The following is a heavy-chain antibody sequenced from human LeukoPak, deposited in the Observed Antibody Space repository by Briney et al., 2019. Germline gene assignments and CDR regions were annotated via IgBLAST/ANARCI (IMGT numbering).Heavy chain of an antibody. D-gene: IGHD5-18*01. V-gene: IGHV3-21*03. Sequence: GGSLRLSCAAPGFSFSTYSMNWVRQAPGKGLEWVSSISSGGTYIYYTDSVKGRFTISRDNAKNSLYLQMDSLKTEDTAVYYCTTLGNSYGRYWGQGTLVTVSS. J-gene: IGHJ4*02. CDR1: GFSFSTYS. CDR2: ISSGGTYI. CDR3: TTLGNSYGRY.